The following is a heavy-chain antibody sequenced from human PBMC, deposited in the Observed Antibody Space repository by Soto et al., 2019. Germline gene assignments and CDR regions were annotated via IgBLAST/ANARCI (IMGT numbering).Heavy chain of an antibody. CDR2: IYMRGST. Sequence: EVQLVESGGGLVQPGESLRLSCAASGFTVSSKYMSWVRQAPGKGLEWVSIIYMRGSTFYADSVKGRFTISRDTSKNTLYLQMDHLTGQDTAMYYCARDSLPGTRTWADHWGQGTRVTGSS. V-gene: IGHV3-66*01. J-gene: IGHJ4*02. CDR3: ARDSLPGTRTWADH. CDR1: GFTVSSKY. D-gene: IGHD1-26*01.